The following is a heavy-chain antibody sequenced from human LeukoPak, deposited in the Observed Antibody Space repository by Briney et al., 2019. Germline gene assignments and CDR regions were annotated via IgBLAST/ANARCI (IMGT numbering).Heavy chain of an antibody. CDR1: GYTFTSNY. CDR3: ARGSRVTPFDY. V-gene: IGHV1-46*01. J-gene: IGHJ4*02. D-gene: IGHD2-21*02. Sequence: GASVKVSCKASGYTFTSNYIHWVRQAPGQGLEWMGIINPSGGSTSYAQKFQGRVTMTRDTSTSTVYMELSSLRSEDTAVYYCARGSRVTPFDYWGQGTLVTVSS. CDR2: INPSGGST.